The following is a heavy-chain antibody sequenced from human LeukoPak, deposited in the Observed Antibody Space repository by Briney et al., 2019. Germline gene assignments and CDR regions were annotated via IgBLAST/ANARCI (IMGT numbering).Heavy chain of an antibody. V-gene: IGHV3-66*01. Sequence: GGSLRLSCAASGFTVSSNYMSWVRQAPGKGLEWVSVIYSGGSTYYADSVKGRFTISRDNSKNTLYLQMNSLRAEDTAVYYCARGGGWELLRGFYFDYWGQGTLVTVSS. J-gene: IGHJ4*02. D-gene: IGHD1-26*01. CDR2: IYSGGST. CDR1: GFTVSSNY. CDR3: ARGGGWELLRGFYFDY.